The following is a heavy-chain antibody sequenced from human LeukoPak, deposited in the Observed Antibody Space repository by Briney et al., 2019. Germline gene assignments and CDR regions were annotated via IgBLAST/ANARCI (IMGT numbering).Heavy chain of an antibody. V-gene: IGHV5-51*01. CDR1: GYSFTNYW. D-gene: IGHD3-3*01. J-gene: IGHJ4*02. CDR3: ARHDMMRGTIYFDY. CDR2: FYPGDSDT. Sequence: GESLNITCKGSGYSFTNYWIGWVRQLPGKGLEWMGIFYPGDSDTRYSPSFQGQVTISADKSISTAYLQWSSLKASDTAMYYCARHDMMRGTIYFDYWGQGTLVTVSS.